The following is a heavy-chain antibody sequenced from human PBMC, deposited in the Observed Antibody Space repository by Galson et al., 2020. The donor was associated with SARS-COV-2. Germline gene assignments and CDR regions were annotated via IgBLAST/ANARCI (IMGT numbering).Heavy chain of an antibody. CDR1: GFTFSSYG. J-gene: IGHJ4*02. V-gene: IGHV3-33*06. D-gene: IGHD4-17*01. CDR3: AKDFYWEKTFYGDYYFDY. CDR2: IWYDGSNK. Sequence: QLGESLKISCAASGFTFSSYGMHWVRQAPGKGLEWVAVIWYDGSNKYYADSVKGRFTISRDNSKNTLYLQMNSLRAEDTAVYYCAKDFYWEKTFYGDYYFDYWGQGTLVTVSS.